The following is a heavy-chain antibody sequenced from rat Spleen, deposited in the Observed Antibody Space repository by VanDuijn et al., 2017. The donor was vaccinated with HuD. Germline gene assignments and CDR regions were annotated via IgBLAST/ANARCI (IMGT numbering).Heavy chain of an antibody. CDR3: ARWTVYYFDY. V-gene: IGHV5-25*01. D-gene: IGHD1-1*01. Sequence: EVQLVESGGGLVQPGMSMKLSCAASGLTFSNYDMAWVRQAPPKGLEWVASISYDGGRTYYRDSVKGRFTISRDNAKNTLFLQMDSLRSEDTATYYCARWTVYYFDYWGQGVMVTVSS. CDR2: ISYDGGRT. J-gene: IGHJ2*01. CDR1: GLTFSNYD.